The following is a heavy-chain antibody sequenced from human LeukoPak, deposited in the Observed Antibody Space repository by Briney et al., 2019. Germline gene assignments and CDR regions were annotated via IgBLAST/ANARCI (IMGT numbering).Heavy chain of an antibody. CDR3: AAGGGSGSYRTFDY. D-gene: IGHD1-26*01. CDR1: GFTFSSYA. V-gene: IGHV3-23*01. Sequence: GGSLRLSCAASGFTFSSYAMSWVRQAPWKGLEWVSAISGSGGSTYYTDSVKGRFTISRDNSKNTLYLQMNSLRAEDTAIYYCAAGGGSGSYRTFDYWGQGTLVTVSS. J-gene: IGHJ4*02. CDR2: ISGSGGST.